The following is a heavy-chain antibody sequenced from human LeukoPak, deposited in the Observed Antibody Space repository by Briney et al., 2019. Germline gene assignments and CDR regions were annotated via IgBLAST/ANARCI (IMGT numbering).Heavy chain of an antibody. D-gene: IGHD3/OR15-3a*01. CDR1: GFTFSSYG. CDR2: IYYSGNT. Sequence: KSGGSLRLSCAASGFTFSSYGMHWVRQAPGKGLEWIGSIYYSGNTYYNASLKSQVSISIDTSKNQFSLRLTSVTAADTAVYYCARQTGSGLFILPGGQGTLVTVSS. J-gene: IGHJ4*02. CDR3: ARQTGSGLFILP. V-gene: IGHV4-39*01.